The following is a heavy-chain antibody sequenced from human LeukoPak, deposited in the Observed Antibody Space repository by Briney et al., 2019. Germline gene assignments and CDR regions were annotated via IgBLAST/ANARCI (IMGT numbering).Heavy chain of an antibody. Sequence: GASVKVSCKASGYTFTGYYMHWVRQAPGQGLEWMGWINPNSGGTNYAQKFQGRVTMTRDTSISTAYMELSRLRSDDTAVYYCGRGTGRGSIAARSSDFDYWGQGTLVTVSS. CDR2: INPNSGGT. CDR1: GYTFTGYY. V-gene: IGHV1-2*02. CDR3: GRGTGRGSIAARSSDFDY. J-gene: IGHJ4*02. D-gene: IGHD6-6*01.